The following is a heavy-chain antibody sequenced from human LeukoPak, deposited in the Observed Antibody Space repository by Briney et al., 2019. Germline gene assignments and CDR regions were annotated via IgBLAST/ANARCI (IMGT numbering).Heavy chain of an antibody. CDR1: GFTFSSYS. J-gene: IGHJ4*02. V-gene: IGHV3-21*04. CDR3: AKDWGEYFDYVWGSFTSFDF. Sequence: GGSVRLSCAASGFTFSSYSINWVRQAPGKGLEWVSSISSSSSYIYYADSVRGRFTISRDNSKNTLFLQMNSLRAEDTAVYYCAKDWGEYFDYVWGSFTSFDFWGQGTLVTVSS. D-gene: IGHD3-16*01. CDR2: ISSSSSYI.